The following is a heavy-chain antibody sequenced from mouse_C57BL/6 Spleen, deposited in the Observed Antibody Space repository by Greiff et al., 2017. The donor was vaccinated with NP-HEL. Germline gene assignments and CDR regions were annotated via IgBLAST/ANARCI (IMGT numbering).Heavy chain of an antibody. CDR2: ISSGGSYT. V-gene: IGHV5-6*02. CDR1: GFTFSSYG. Sequence: DVKLVESGGDLVKPGGSLKLSCAASGFTFSSYGMSWVRQTPDKRLEWVATISSGGSYTYYPDSVKGRFTISRDNAKNTLYLQMSSLKSEDTAMYYCARSLYDGYPYFDYWGQGTTLTVSS. CDR3: ARSLYDGYPYFDY. J-gene: IGHJ2*01. D-gene: IGHD2-3*01.